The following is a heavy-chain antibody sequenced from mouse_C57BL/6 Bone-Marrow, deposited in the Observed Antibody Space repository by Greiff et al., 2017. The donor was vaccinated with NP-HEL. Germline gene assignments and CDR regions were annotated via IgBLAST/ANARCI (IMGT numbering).Heavy chain of an antibody. CDR3: TTGWFAY. CDR2: IDPENGDT. CDR1: GFNIKDDY. V-gene: IGHV14-4*01. J-gene: IGHJ3*01. Sequence: VQLKESGAELVRPGASVKLSCTASGFNIKDDYMHWVKQRPEQGLEWIGGIDPENGDTEYASKFQGKAPITADTSSNTAYLQRSSLTSEDTAVYYGTTGWFAYWGQGTLVTVSA.